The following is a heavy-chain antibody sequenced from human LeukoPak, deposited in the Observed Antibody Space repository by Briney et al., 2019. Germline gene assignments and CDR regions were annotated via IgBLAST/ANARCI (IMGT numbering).Heavy chain of an antibody. D-gene: IGHD3-10*01. Sequence: SETLSLTCTVSGGSISSSSYYWGWIRQPPGKGLEWIGYIYYSGSTNYNPSLKSRVTISVDTSKNQFSLKLSSVTAADTAVYYCAREGMTADFDYWGQGTLVTVSS. CDR2: IYYSGST. CDR3: AREGMTADFDY. V-gene: IGHV4-61*01. J-gene: IGHJ4*02. CDR1: GGSISSSSYY.